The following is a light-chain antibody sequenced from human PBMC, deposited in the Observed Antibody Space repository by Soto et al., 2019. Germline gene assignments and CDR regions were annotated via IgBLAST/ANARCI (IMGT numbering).Light chain of an antibody. CDR2: GAS. CDR1: QTVSSSY. CDR3: QQYGSSPGT. Sequence: IVLTQSPGTLSLSPGERATLSCRASQTVSSSYLAWYQQKPGQAPRLLIYGASTRATGIPDRFSGSGSGTAFTLTISRLEPEDFAVYYCQQYGSSPGTFGQGTKVEIK. J-gene: IGKJ1*01. V-gene: IGKV3-20*01.